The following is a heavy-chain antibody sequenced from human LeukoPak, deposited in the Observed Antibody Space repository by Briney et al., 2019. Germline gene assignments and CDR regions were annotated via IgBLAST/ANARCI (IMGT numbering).Heavy chain of an antibody. V-gene: IGHV5-51*01. CDR2: IFPFDSDT. Sequence: GESLKISCQGSGDTFATYWIAWVRQMPGKGLELMGSIFPFDSDTRYSPSFQGQVTFSADKSINTAFLQWSSLRASDTAMYYCARQDTKYSSSDYWGQGTLVTVSS. CDR3: ARQDTKYSSSDY. J-gene: IGHJ4*02. CDR1: GDTFATYW. D-gene: IGHD6-6*01.